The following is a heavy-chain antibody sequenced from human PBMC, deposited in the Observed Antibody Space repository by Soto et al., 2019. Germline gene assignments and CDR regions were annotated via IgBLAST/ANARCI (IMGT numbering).Heavy chain of an antibody. V-gene: IGHV3-7*02. Sequence: EVQLVESGGGLVQPGGSLRLSCEASGFTFSSRWMTWVRQGPGKGLEWVANIKQDENGKDYVDSVKGRFTISRDNAKNARYLQMHSLRAEDTAVYYCATHDGPAAAGLVLDFWGQGTVVTVSS. CDR3: ATHDGPAAAGLVLDF. D-gene: IGHD6-13*01. CDR2: IKQDENGK. CDR1: GFTFSSRW. J-gene: IGHJ4*02.